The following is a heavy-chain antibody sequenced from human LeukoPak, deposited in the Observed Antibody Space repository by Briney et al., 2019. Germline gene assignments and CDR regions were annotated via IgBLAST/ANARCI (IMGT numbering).Heavy chain of an antibody. CDR1: GGTFSIYA. V-gene: IGHV1-69*10. CDR3: AAGGDSYGTNNWFDP. Sequence: SVKVSSKASGGTFSIYAISWVRQAPGQGLEWMGRIIPILGIANYTQKFQGRVTITADKSTSTAYMELSSLRSEDTAVYYCAAGGDSYGTNNWFDPWGQGTLVTVSS. J-gene: IGHJ5*02. D-gene: IGHD5-18*01. CDR2: IIPILGIA.